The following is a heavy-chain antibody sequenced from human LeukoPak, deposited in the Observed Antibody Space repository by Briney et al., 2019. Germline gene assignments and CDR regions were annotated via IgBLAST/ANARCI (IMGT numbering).Heavy chain of an antibody. CDR3: ARHSITMVRGVIINRRYIDY. Sequence: SETLSLTCIVSGDSISSYYWSWIRQPPGKGLEWIGYIYYSGSTNYNPSLKSRVTISVDTSKNQFSLKLSSVTAADTAVYYCARHSITMVRGVIINRRYIDYWGQGTLVTVSS. CDR1: GDSISSYY. V-gene: IGHV4-59*08. CDR2: IYYSGST. D-gene: IGHD3-10*01. J-gene: IGHJ4*02.